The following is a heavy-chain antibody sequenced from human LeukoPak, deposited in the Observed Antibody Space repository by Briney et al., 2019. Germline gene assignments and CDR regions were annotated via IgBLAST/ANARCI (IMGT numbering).Heavy chain of an antibody. CDR2: IYPGDSDT. J-gene: IGHJ4*02. CDR1: GYSFTSYW. CDR3: ARLSLVVVPAAHFDY. D-gene: IGHD2-2*01. V-gene: IGHV5-51*01. Sequence: GESLKISCKGSGYSFTSYWIGWVRQMPGKGLEWMGIIYPGDSDTRYSPSSQGHVTISAAKSISTAYLQWSSLKASDTAMYYCARLSLVVVPAAHFDYWGQGTLVTVSS.